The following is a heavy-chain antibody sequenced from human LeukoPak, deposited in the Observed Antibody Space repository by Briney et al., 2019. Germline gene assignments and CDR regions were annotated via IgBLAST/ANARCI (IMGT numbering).Heavy chain of an antibody. D-gene: IGHD5-18*01. V-gene: IGHV1-69*06. J-gene: IGHJ5*02. CDR1: GGTFSSYA. Sequence: ASVKVSCKASGGTFSSYAISWVRQAPGQGLEWMGGIIPIFGTANYAQKFQGRVTITADKSTSTAYMELSSLRSEDTAVYYCARDQVQLWLRGFDPWGQGTLVTVSS. CDR3: ARDQVQLWLRGFDP. CDR2: IIPIFGTA.